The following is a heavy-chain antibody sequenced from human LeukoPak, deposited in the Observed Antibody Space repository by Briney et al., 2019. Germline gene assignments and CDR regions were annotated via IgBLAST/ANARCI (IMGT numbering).Heavy chain of an antibody. Sequence: EASVKVSCKASGYTFTSYGISWVRQAPGQGLEWMEWINPNSGGTNYAQKFQGRVTMTRDTSISTAYMELSRLRSDDTAVYYCARDPEYSGSYLGVDGLFDPWGRGPLVTVSS. J-gene: IGHJ5*02. D-gene: IGHD1-26*01. CDR1: GYTFTSYG. V-gene: IGHV1-2*02. CDR2: INPNSGGT. CDR3: ARDPEYSGSYLGVDGLFDP.